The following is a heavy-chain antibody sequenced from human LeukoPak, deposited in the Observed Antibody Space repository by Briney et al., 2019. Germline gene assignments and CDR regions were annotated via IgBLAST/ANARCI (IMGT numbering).Heavy chain of an antibody. CDR1: GGSFSGYY. D-gene: IGHD1-1*01. CDR2: INHSGST. V-gene: IGHV4-34*01. CDR3: ARGPSWNDFDY. Sequence: SETLSFTCAVYGGSFSGYYWSWIRQPPGKGLEWIGEINHSGSTTYNPSLKSRVTMSIDTSKSQFSLKLSSVTAADTAVYFCARGPSWNDFDYWGQGTLVTVSS. J-gene: IGHJ4*02.